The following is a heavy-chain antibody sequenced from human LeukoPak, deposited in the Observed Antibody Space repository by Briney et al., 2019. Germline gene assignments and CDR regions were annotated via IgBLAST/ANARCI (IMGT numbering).Heavy chain of an antibody. Sequence: TGGSLRLSCAASGFTFSSYEMNWVRQAPGKGLEWVSYISSSGSTIYYADSVKGRFTISRDNAKNSLYLQMNSLRAEDTAVYYCARAIPPDGAFDIWGQGKMVTVSS. CDR3: ARAIPPDGAFDI. J-gene: IGHJ3*02. CDR2: ISSSGSTI. CDR1: GFTFSSYE. V-gene: IGHV3-48*03. D-gene: IGHD1-14*01.